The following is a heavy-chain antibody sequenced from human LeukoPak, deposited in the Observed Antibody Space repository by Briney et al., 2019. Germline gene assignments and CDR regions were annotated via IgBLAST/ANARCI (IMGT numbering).Heavy chain of an antibody. CDR2: IYTTGST. CDR3: ARHSGDPPRARIDY. Sequence: SESLSLTCTVSGGSINNYYWSWSRQHPGKWLEWIGYIYTTGSTNYNPPLKARVTIALDTSKNQPSLRLSSVTAADTAVYYCARHSGDPPRARIDYWGQGALVTVSS. D-gene: IGHD1-1*01. J-gene: IGHJ4*02. CDR1: GGSINNYY. V-gene: IGHV4-4*09.